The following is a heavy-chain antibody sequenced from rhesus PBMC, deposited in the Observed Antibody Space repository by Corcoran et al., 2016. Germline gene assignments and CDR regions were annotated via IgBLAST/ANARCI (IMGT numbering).Heavy chain of an antibody. CDR3: ARAFDV. CDR2: ISGRGGST. Sequence: QLQLQESGPGLVKPSETLSLTCAVSGVSISSNWWSWIRQPPGKGLEWIGRISGRGGSTSDNPSLKSRLTISTDTSKNQLSLKLISVTAADTAVYYCARAFDVWGPGVLVTVSS. J-gene: IGHJ5-1*01. CDR1: GVSISSNW. V-gene: IGHV4-57*02.